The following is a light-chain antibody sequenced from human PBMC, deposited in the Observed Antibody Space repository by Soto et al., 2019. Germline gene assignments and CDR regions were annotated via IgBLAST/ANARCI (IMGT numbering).Light chain of an antibody. CDR3: SSYAGKGV. CDR1: SSDVGDYNY. J-gene: IGLJ2*01. Sequence: QSALTQPPSASGSPGQSVTISCTGTSSDVGDYNYVSWYQQHPGKAPKLMIYEVSKRPSGVPDRVSGSKSGNTASLTVSGLQAEDEADYYCSSYAGKGVFGGGTTLTVL. V-gene: IGLV2-8*01. CDR2: EVS.